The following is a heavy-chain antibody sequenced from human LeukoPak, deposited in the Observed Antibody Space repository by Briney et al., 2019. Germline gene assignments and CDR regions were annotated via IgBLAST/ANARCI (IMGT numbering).Heavy chain of an antibody. Sequence: PSQTLSLTCTVSGGSISSGGYYWSWIRQPPGKGLEWIGYIYHSGSTYYNPSLKSRVTISVDTSKNQFSLKLSSVTAADTAVYYCAREAMTHWFDPWGQGTLVTVSS. CDR2: IYHSGST. V-gene: IGHV4-30-2*01. CDR3: AREAMTHWFDP. CDR1: GGSISSGGYY. J-gene: IGHJ5*02.